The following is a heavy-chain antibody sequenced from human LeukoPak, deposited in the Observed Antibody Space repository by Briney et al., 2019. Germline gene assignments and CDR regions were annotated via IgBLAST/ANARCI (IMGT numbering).Heavy chain of an antibody. J-gene: IGHJ4*02. CDR1: GFTFSSYS. D-gene: IGHD3-22*01. CDR3: ARTYYYDSSGPYYFDY. CDR2: ISSSSYI. Sequence: GGSLRLSCAASGFTFSSYSMNWVRQAPGKGLEWVSSISSSSYIYYADSVKGRFTISRDNAKNSLYLQMNSLRAEDTAVYYCARTYYYDSSGPYYFDYWGQGTLVTVSS. V-gene: IGHV3-21*01.